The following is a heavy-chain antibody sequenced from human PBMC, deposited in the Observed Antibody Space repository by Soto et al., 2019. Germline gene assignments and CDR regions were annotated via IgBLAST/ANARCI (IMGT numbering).Heavy chain of an antibody. J-gene: IGHJ4*02. CDR3: ARAAPRFCCGGDCYAGRYF. D-gene: IGHD2-21*02. Sequence: SETLSLTCAVYGGSFSGYYWSWIRQPPGKGLEWIGEINHSGSTNYNPSLKSRVTISVDTSKNQFSLKLSSVTAADTAVYYCARAAPRFCCGGDCYAGRYFWGRRTLVTVSS. CDR1: GGSFSGYY. V-gene: IGHV4-34*01. CDR2: INHSGST.